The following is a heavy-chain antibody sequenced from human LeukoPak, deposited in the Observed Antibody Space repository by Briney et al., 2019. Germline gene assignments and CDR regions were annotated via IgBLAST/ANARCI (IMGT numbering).Heavy chain of an antibody. D-gene: IGHD3-22*01. CDR1: GFTFSSYA. Sequence: PGGSLRLSCAASGFTFSSYAMHWVRQAPGKGLEWVAVISYDGSNKYYADSVKGRFTISRDNSMNTLYPQMNSLRAEDTAVYYCARERYYYDSSGYYSDPDAFDIWGQGTMVTVSS. CDR3: ARERYYYDSSGYYSDPDAFDI. J-gene: IGHJ3*02. V-gene: IGHV3-30-3*01. CDR2: ISYDGSNK.